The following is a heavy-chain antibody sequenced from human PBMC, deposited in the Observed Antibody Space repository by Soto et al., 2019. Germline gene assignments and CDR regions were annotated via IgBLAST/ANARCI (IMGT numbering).Heavy chain of an antibody. CDR1: GYTFTSYA. J-gene: IGHJ5*02. Sequence: ASVKVSCKASGYTFTSYAMHWVRQAPGQRLEWMGWINAGNGNTKYSQKFQGRVTITRDTSASTAYMELSSLRSEDTAVYYCACAFGGSYYGGPRWFDPWGQGTLVTVYS. CDR3: ACAFGGSYYGGPRWFDP. D-gene: IGHD1-26*01. V-gene: IGHV1-3*01. CDR2: INAGNGNT.